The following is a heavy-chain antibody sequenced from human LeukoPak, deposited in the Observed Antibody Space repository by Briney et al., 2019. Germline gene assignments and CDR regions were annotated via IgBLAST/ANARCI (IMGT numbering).Heavy chain of an antibody. CDR2: ISGGNGNT. CDR1: GYTFTNFG. J-gene: IGHJ4*02. Sequence: ASVKVSCKTSGYTFTNFGIGWVRQAPGQGLEWMGWISGGNGNTDYPQTLQDRFTMTTDTSTNTAYMELRSLRSDDTAVYYCARADCSGGSCYQDYWGQGTLVTVSS. CDR3: ARADCSGGSCYQDY. V-gene: IGHV1-18*01. D-gene: IGHD2-15*01.